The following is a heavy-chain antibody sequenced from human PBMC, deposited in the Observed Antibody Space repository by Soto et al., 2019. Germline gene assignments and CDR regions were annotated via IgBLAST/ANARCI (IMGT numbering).Heavy chain of an antibody. J-gene: IGHJ3*02. CDR1: GFTLRNYW. CDR3: ARIKKDEFNAFDI. V-gene: IGHV3-74*01. Sequence: PGGSLRLSCEASGFTLRNYWMHWVRQVPGKGLVWVSRVKSDGGSTTYADSVKGRFTISRDNAKSTLYLQMNSLRAEDTAVYYCARIKKDEFNAFDIWGQGTMVTVSS. D-gene: IGHD3-10*01. CDR2: VKSDGGST.